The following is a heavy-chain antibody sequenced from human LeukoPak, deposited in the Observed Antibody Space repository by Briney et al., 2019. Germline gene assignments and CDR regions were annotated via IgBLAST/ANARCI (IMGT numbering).Heavy chain of an antibody. CDR1: GFTFSSYA. J-gene: IGHJ4*02. V-gene: IGHV3-23*01. Sequence: GGSLRLSCAASGFTFSSYAMSWVRQAPGKGLEWVSAISGSGGSTYYADSVKGRFTISRDNSKNTLYLQMNSLRAKDTAVYYCAKIMRVLRFLEWLLPIDYWGQGTLVTVSS. CDR3: AKIMRVLRFLEWLLPIDY. CDR2: ISGSGGST. D-gene: IGHD3-3*01.